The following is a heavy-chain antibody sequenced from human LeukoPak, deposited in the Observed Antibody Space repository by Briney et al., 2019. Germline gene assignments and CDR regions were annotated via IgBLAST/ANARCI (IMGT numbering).Heavy chain of an antibody. CDR3: ARLLKVTTLTLSSSYYMDV. V-gene: IGHV5-10-1*04. Sequence: GGSLRLSCAASGFTFSTYAMTWVRQAPGKGLEWIGEIYHSGSTNYNPSFQGQVTISADKSISTAYLQWGSLKASDTAMYFCARLLKVTTLTLSSSYYMDVWGKGTTVTVPS. J-gene: IGHJ6*03. CDR1: GFTFSTYA. CDR2: IYHSGST. D-gene: IGHD4-11*01.